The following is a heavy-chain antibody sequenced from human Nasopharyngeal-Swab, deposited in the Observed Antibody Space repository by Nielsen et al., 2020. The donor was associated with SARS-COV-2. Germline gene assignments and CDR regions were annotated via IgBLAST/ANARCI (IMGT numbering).Heavy chain of an antibody. CDR3: ARRYYGSGRIDAFDI. Sequence: GASLMISCEASGFTFSTCAMNWLRQAPGKGLEWVSAISSASNSIFYEDSVKGRFTISSDNAKNSLDLQMNSLRAEDTAVYYCARRYYGSGRIDAFDIWGQGTVVTVSS. J-gene: IGHJ3*02. CDR2: ISSASNSI. CDR1: GFTFSTCA. V-gene: IGHV3-21*01. D-gene: IGHD3-10*01.